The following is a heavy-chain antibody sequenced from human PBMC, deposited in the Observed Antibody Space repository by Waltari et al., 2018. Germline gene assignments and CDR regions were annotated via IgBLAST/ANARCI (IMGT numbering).Heavy chain of an antibody. Sequence: QVQLQESGPGLVKPSETLSLTCTVSGGPISSHYWSWLRQPPGKGLEWIGYIYYSGSTNYNPSLKSRVTISVDTSKNQFSLKLSSVTAADTAVYYCARGYYGVSYAFDIWGQGTMVTVSS. CDR1: GGPISSHY. J-gene: IGHJ3*02. CDR3: ARGYYGVSYAFDI. D-gene: IGHD1-26*01. CDR2: IYYSGST. V-gene: IGHV4-59*11.